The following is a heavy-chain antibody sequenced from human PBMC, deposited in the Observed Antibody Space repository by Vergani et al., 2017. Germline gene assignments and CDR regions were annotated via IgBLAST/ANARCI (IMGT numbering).Heavy chain of an antibody. J-gene: IGHJ6*02. D-gene: IGHD4-23*01. CDR2: INAGNGNT. CDR3: ARTTVVTPDYGRDV. V-gene: IGHV1-3*01. CDR1: GYTFTSYA. Sequence: QVQLVQSGAEVKKPGASVKVSCKASGYTFTSYAMHWVRQAPGQRLEWMGWINAGNGNTKYSQKFQGRVTITRDTSASTADMELSSLRSEDTAVYYCARTTVVTPDYGRDVWGQGTTVTVSS.